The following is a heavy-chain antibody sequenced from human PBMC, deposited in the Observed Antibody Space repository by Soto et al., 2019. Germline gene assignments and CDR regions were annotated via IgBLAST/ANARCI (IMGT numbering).Heavy chain of an antibody. D-gene: IGHD1-7*01. V-gene: IGHV4-59*11. CDR1: GGSISGPY. Sequence: XGTLSLTCTVSGGSISGPYWRWIRQPPGKGLEWIGHIYYTGTTNYNPSLRGRLTISVDTSKNQFSLKLPSVTTADTAVYYCARAGLMTLSNYAFDHWGQGTLVTVSS. J-gene: IGHJ4*02. CDR3: ARAGLMTLSNYAFDH. CDR2: IYYTGTT.